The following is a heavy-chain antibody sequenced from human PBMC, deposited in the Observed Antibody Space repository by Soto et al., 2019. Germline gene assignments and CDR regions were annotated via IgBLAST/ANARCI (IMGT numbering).Heavy chain of an antibody. V-gene: IGHV3-11*05. CDR2: ISTSSSYT. D-gene: IGHD3-10*01. Sequence: GGSLRLSCAASGFTFSSYCMHWVRQAPGKGLVWLSYISTSSSYTNYADSVKGRFTISRDNAMNSLYLQMNSLRAEDTAVYYCAKVGVLLWFGELPAYFDYWGQGTLVTVSS. CDR3: AKVGVLLWFGELPAYFDY. J-gene: IGHJ4*02. CDR1: GFTFSSYC.